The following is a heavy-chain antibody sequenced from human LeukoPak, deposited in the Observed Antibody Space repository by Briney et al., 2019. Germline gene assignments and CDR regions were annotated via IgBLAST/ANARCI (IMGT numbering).Heavy chain of an antibody. CDR2: IYTSGST. V-gene: IGHV4-4*07. D-gene: IGHD3-10*01. Sequence: SETLSLTCTVSGGSISSYYWSWIRQPAGKGLEWIGRIYTSGSTNYNPSLKSRVTISVDKSKNQFSLKLNSVTAADTAVYYCARSNSYGSGSYGDSWGQGTLVTVSS. CDR1: GGSISSYY. CDR3: ARSNSYGSGSYGDS. J-gene: IGHJ4*02.